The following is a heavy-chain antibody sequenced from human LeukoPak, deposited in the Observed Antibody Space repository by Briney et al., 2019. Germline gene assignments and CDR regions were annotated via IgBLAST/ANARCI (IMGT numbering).Heavy chain of an antibody. CDR2: ITSAGENT. CDR3: AKDRPNYYGSNGHYYRRDGDY. V-gene: IGHV3-23*01. D-gene: IGHD3-22*01. CDR1: GFTFSNYW. J-gene: IGHJ4*02. Sequence: PGGSLRLSCAASGFTFSNYWMSWVRQAPGKGLEWDSSITSAGENTFYTGSVRGRFTISRDNSRNTLYLQMNSLRAEDTAIYYCAKDRPNYYGSNGHYYRRDGDYWGQGTLVTVSS.